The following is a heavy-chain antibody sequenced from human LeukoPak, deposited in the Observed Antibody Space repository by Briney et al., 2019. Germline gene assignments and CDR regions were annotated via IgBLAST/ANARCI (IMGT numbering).Heavy chain of an antibody. J-gene: IGHJ4*02. CDR3: AKDGAGGSLYDY. V-gene: IGHV3-23*01. CDR2: ISSSGGST. D-gene: IGHD1-26*01. Sequence: GGSLRLSCAASGFTFSSYGMSWVRQAPGKGLEWVSTISSSGGSTYYADSVKGRFTISRDNSKNTLYLQMNSLRAEDTAIYYCAKDGAGGSLYDYWGQGTLVTVSS. CDR1: GFTFSSYG.